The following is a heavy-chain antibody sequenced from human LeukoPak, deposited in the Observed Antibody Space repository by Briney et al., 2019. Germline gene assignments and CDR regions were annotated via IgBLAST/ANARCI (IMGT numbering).Heavy chain of an antibody. D-gene: IGHD3-10*01. J-gene: IGHJ4*02. CDR3: TRAPPGALDFDY. Sequence: ASVKVSCKASGYTFTDYCLHWVRQAPGQGLEWMGRINPNNGGTNYAQKSQGRVTMTKDTSITTAYMELNRLRSDDTAVYYCTRAPPGALDFDYWGQGTLVTVSS. CDR2: INPNNGGT. CDR1: GYTFTDYC. V-gene: IGHV1-2*06.